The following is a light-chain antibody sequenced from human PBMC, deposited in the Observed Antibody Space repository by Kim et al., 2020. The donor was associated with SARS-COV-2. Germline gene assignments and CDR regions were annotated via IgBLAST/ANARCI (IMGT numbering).Light chain of an antibody. CDR1: RSDVGAYNV. CDR3: SSYAGSNNVI. Sequence: GQSVTSSCTGTRSDVGAYNVISWYLQHPGKAPKLVIYEVSKRPSGVPDRFSGSKSGNTASLTVSGLQAEDEADYYCSSYAGSNNVIFGGGTQLTVL. CDR2: EVS. V-gene: IGLV2-8*01. J-gene: IGLJ2*01.